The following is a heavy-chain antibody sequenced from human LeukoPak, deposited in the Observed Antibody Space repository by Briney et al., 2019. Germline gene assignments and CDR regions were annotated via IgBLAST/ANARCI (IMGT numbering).Heavy chain of an antibody. D-gene: IGHD1-26*01. Sequence: GGSLRLSCAASGFTFSSYGMHWVRQAPGKGLEWVAFIRYDGSNKYYADSVKGRFTISRDNSKNTLYLQMSSLRAEDTAVYYCANGGLYSGSYKAFDYWGQGTLVTVSS. J-gene: IGHJ4*02. CDR3: ANGGLYSGSYKAFDY. CDR2: IRYDGSNK. CDR1: GFTFSSYG. V-gene: IGHV3-30*02.